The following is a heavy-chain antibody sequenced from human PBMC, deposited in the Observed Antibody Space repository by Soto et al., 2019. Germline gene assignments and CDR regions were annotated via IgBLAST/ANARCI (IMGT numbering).Heavy chain of an antibody. CDR1: GFTFSRYW. CDR3: AAIEGWYDSNN. V-gene: IGHV3-7*01. CDR2: IKEDGSEI. D-gene: IGHD2-15*01. J-gene: IGHJ4*02. Sequence: EVQLVGSGGGLVQPGGSLRLSCVASGFTFSRYWMNWVRQAPGKGLEWVANIKEDGSEINYVDSLKGRFTISRDNAKDSVYMQMNRMRAEETSVYFCAAIEGWYDSNNWGQGIAIAVSP.